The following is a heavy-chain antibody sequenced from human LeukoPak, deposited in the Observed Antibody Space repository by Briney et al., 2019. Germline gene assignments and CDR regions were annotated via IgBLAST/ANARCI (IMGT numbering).Heavy chain of an antibody. CDR2: IRSKAYGGTT. J-gene: IGHJ4*02. D-gene: IGHD3-3*01. V-gene: IGHV3-49*04. CDR3: TREYYVFWSGQKYVDY. CDR1: GFTFGDYA. Sequence: GGSLRLSCTASGFTFGDYAMSWVRQAPGKGLEWVGFIRSKAYGGTTEYAASVKGRLTISRDDSKSIAYLQMNSLKTEDTAMYYCTREYYVFWSGQKYVDYWGQGTRVTVYS.